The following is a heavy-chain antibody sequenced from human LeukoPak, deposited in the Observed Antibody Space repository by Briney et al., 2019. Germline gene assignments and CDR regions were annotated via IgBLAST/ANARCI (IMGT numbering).Heavy chain of an antibody. J-gene: IGHJ4*02. Sequence: GGSLRLSCAASGFTFSTYGMHWVRQAPGKGLEWVAFIRSDGSDKYYADSVKGRFTISRDNSKNTLYLQMNSLRAEDTAVYYCARGRNIVATSGYFDYWGQGTLVTVSS. CDR1: GFTFSTYG. D-gene: IGHD5-12*01. CDR3: ARGRNIVATSGYFDY. CDR2: IRSDGSDK. V-gene: IGHV3-30*02.